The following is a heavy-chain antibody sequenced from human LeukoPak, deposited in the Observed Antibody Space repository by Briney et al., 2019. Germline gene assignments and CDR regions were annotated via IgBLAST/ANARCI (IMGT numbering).Heavy chain of an antibody. V-gene: IGHV4-59*01. CDR1: GGSMSSYY. Sequence: SEALSLTCTVSGGSMSSYYWSWIRQPPGKGLEWIGYIYYSGTTNYNPSLKSRLTISVDTSQNQFSLRLSSVTAADTAVYYCARDNGEDWYFDLWGRGTLVTVSS. CDR3: ARDNGEDWYFDL. CDR2: IYYSGTT. J-gene: IGHJ2*01. D-gene: IGHD2-8*01.